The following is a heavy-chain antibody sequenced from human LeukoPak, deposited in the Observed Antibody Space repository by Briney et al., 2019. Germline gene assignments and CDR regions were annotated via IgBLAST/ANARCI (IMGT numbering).Heavy chain of an antibody. CDR3: ARARWNGVYYFDY. D-gene: IGHD1-1*01. Sequence: GGSLRLSCAASGFTFSSYGMHWDRQAPGNGLEWVAVIWYDGSNKYYADSVKDRFTISRDNSKNTLYLQMNSLRAEDTAVYYCARARWNGVYYFDYWGQGTLVTVSS. CDR1: GFTFSSYG. J-gene: IGHJ4*02. CDR2: IWYDGSNK. V-gene: IGHV3-33*01.